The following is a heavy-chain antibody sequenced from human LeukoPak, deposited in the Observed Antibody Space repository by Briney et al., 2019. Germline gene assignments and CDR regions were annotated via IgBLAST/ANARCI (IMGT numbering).Heavy chain of an antibody. Sequence: GGSLRLSWAASGFTFDDYGMSWVRQAPGKGLEWVSGINWNGGSTGYADSVKGRFTISRDNAKNSLYLQMNSLRAEDTALYYCARVGGYSSSSENDYWGQGTLVTVSS. V-gene: IGHV3-20*04. CDR1: GFTFDDYG. CDR2: INWNGGST. CDR3: ARVGGYSSSSENDY. J-gene: IGHJ4*02. D-gene: IGHD6-6*01.